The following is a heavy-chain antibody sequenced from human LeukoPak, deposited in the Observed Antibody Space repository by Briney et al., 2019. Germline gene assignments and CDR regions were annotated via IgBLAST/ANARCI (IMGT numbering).Heavy chain of an antibody. D-gene: IGHD6-6*01. J-gene: IGHJ4*02. CDR2: IRSKANNYAT. CDR1: GFTFSASA. Sequence: PGGSLRLSCAASGFTFSASAVHWARQASGKGLEWIGRIRSKANNYATAYTDPLKGRFTVSRDDSKNTAYLQMNSLKTEDSAVYFCARDSSSEGPLDYWGQGTLVTVSS. CDR3: ARDSSSEGPLDY. V-gene: IGHV3-73*01.